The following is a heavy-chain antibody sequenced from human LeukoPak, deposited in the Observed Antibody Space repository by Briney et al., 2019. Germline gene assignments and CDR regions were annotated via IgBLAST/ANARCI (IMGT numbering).Heavy chain of an antibody. Sequence: GGSLRLSCAASGFTFDDYAMHWVRQAPGKGLEWVSGISWNSGSIGYADSVKGRFTISRDNAKNSLYLQMNSLRGEDTAVYYCATDRGYSSFDYWGQGTLVTVSS. CDR3: ATDRGYSSFDY. V-gene: IGHV3-9*01. J-gene: IGHJ4*02. CDR2: ISWNSGSI. CDR1: GFTFDDYA. D-gene: IGHD3-22*01.